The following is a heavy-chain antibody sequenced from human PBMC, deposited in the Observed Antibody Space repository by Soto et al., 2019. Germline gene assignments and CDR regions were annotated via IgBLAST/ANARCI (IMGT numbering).Heavy chain of an antibody. Sequence: PGGSLRLSCAASGFPFSSYSMNWVRQAPGKGLEWVSSISSSSSYIYYADSVKGRVTISVDTSKNQFSLKLSSVTAADTAVYYCARDFPAEGIYDYGDPRWFDPWGQGTLVTVSS. V-gene: IGHV3-21*04. J-gene: IGHJ5*02. CDR1: GFPFSSYS. CDR3: ARDFPAEGIYDYGDPRWFDP. CDR2: ISSSSSYI. D-gene: IGHD4-17*01.